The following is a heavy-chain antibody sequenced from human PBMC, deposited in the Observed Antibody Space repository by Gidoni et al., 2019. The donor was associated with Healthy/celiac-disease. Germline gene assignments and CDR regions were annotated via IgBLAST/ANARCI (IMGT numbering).Heavy chain of an antibody. CDR3: ARGQAAAARFDP. D-gene: IGHD6-13*01. Sequence: QVQLQQWGAGLLKPSETLSLTCAVYGGSFSGYYWSWIRQPPGKGLEWIGEINHSGSTNYNPSLKSRVTISVDTSKNQFSLKLSSVTAADTAVYYCARGQAAAARFDPWGQGTLVTVSS. CDR2: INHSGST. V-gene: IGHV4-34*01. J-gene: IGHJ5*02. CDR1: GGSFSGYY.